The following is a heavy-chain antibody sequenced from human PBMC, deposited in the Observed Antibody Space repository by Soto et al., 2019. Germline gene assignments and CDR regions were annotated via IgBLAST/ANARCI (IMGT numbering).Heavy chain of an antibody. CDR1: GGSMSSYY. J-gene: IGHJ6*02. V-gene: IGHV4-4*07. CDR2: IYTSGST. D-gene: IGHD1-20*01. Sequence: QVQLQESGPGLVKPSETLSLTCTVSGGSMSSYYWNWIRQTAGKGLEWIGRIYTSGSTNYNPSLKSRVTMLIDTSKTQFSLTLSSVTAADTAVYYCAGISEDIYYGMDVWGQGTTVTVSS. CDR3: AGISEDIYYGMDV.